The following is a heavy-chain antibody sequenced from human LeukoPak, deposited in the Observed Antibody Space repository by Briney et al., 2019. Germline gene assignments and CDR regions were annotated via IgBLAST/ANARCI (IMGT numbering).Heavy chain of an antibody. Sequence: GGSLRLSCAASGFTFSSYAMSWVRQAPGKGLEWVSAISGGSTYYADSVKGRFTISRDNSKNTLYLQMNSLRAEDTAVYYCAKVSSDYGDLYYFDYWGQGTLVTVSS. D-gene: IGHD4-17*01. CDR3: AKVSSDYGDLYYFDY. V-gene: IGHV3-23*01. CDR2: ISGGST. J-gene: IGHJ4*02. CDR1: GFTFSSYA.